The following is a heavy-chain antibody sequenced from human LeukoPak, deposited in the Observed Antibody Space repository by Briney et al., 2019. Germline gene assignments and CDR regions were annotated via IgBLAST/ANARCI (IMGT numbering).Heavy chain of an antibody. Sequence: GGSLRLSCAASGFIFSNYAMSWVRRAPGKGLEWVSGISGSGGSTVYVDSVKGRFTISRDNSKNTLYLQMNSLRAEDTAVYYCAKDRSNEDYWGQGTLVTVSS. CDR1: GFIFSNYA. CDR2: ISGSGGST. CDR3: AKDRSNEDY. J-gene: IGHJ4*02. V-gene: IGHV3-23*01.